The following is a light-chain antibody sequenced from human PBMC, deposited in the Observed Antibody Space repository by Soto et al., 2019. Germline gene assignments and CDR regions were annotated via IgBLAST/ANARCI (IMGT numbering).Light chain of an antibody. CDR2: DVS. J-gene: IGLJ3*02. Sequence: QSALTQPRSVSGSPGQPVTISCTGTSSDVGAYVYVSWYQQHPGKAPKLIIYDVSKRPSGVPDRFSGSKSGNTASLTISGLQAEDEADYYCCSYAGSQNWVFGGGTQLTVL. CDR1: SSDVGAYVY. V-gene: IGLV2-11*01. CDR3: CSYAGSQNWV.